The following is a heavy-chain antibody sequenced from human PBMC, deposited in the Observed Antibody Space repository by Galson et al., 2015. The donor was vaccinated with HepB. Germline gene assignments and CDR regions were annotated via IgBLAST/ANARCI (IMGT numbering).Heavy chain of an antibody. CDR3: ARRGGESSSHSRLDN. Sequence: QSGAEVKKPGESLKISCQGIGYLFSGYWIGWVRQMPGKGLEWIGVIYPGDSDTSYRPSFQGQVTISADQSSSVVYLQWNSLKPSDTAIYFCARRGGESSSHSRLDNWGQGTLVTVSS. CDR1: GYLFSGYW. V-gene: IGHV5-51*01. D-gene: IGHD2-2*01. J-gene: IGHJ4*02. CDR2: IYPGDSDT.